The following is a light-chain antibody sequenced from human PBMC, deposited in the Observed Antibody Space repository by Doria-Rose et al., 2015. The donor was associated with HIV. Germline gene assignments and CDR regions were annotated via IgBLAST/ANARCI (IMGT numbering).Light chain of an antibody. CDR3: HQYGTSWT. Sequence: TQSPGTLSSSPGERATLSCRASQSFSSTYLAWYQQKPGQAPSLLIYDGSTRATDIPDRFSASGSGTDSTLTINRLEPEDFALYYCHQYGTSWTFGQGTKVEI. J-gene: IGKJ1*01. V-gene: IGKV3-20*01. CDR1: QSFSSTY. CDR2: DGS.